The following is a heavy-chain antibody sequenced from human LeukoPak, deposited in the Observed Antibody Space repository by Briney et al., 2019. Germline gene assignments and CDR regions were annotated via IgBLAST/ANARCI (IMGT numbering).Heavy chain of an antibody. J-gene: IGHJ4*02. D-gene: IGHD1-26*01. CDR1: GGSFSGYY. CDR2: INHSGST. V-gene: IGHV4-34*01. Sequence: PSETLSLTCAVYGGSFSGYYWSWIRQPPGKGLEWIGEINHSGSTNYNPSLKSRVTISVDTSKNQFSLKLSSATAADTAVYYCARGGGSYPFDYWGQGTLVTVSS. CDR3: ARGGGSYPFDY.